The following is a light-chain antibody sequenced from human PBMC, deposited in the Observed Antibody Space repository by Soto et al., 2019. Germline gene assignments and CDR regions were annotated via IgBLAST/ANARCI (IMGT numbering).Light chain of an antibody. CDR1: QSVSSSY. V-gene: IGKV3-20*01. CDR3: QQYGSSSWT. Sequence: EIVLTQSPGPLSLSPGERATLSCRASQSVSSSYLAWYQQKPGQAPRLLIYGASSRATGIPDRFSGSGSGTDFTLTTSRLEPEDFAVYYCQQYGSSSWTFGQGTKVDIK. J-gene: IGKJ1*01. CDR2: GAS.